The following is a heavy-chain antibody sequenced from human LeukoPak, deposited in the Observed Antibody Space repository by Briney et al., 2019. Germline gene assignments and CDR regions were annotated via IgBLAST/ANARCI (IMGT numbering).Heavy chain of an antibody. CDR1: GFTFSNYW. D-gene: IGHD4-17*01. CDR2: IYVDGRTT. V-gene: IGHV3-74*01. Sequence: GGSLRLSCVASGFTFSNYWMHWVRQPPGKGLVWVSRIYVDGRTTNYADSVRGRLTISRDNSKNTLYLQMNSLRAEDTAVYYCARAGRADGDYHYFEYWGQGTLVTVSS. J-gene: IGHJ4*02. CDR3: ARAGRADGDYHYFEY.